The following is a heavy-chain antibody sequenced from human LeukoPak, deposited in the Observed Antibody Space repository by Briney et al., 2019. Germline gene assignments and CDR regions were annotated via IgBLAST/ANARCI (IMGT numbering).Heavy chain of an antibody. J-gene: IGHJ5*02. CDR1: GGSISSSNYY. V-gene: IGHV4-61*05. D-gene: IGHD2-15*01. Sequence: PSETLSLTCTVSGGSISSSNYYWGWIRQPPGKGLEWIGYISYSGSTNYNPSLKSRVSISIDTSKNQFSLKLSSVTAADTAVYYCASGGYCSSGSCYPNWFDPWGQGTLVTVSS. CDR3: ASGGYCSSGSCYPNWFDP. CDR2: ISYSGST.